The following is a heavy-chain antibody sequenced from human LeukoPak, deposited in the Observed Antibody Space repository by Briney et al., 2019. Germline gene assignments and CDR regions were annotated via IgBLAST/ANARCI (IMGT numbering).Heavy chain of an antibody. CDR1: GFTVIDNY. Sequence: PGGSLRLSCAASGFTVIDNYMSWVRQAPGKGLEWVSVIYSGRSAYYADSVKGRFTISRDNSKNTLYLQMNSLRADDTAVYYCTADSGWSFAWWGQGTLVTVSS. J-gene: IGHJ4*02. D-gene: IGHD6-19*01. CDR2: IYSGRSA. CDR3: TADSGWSFAW. V-gene: IGHV3-53*01.